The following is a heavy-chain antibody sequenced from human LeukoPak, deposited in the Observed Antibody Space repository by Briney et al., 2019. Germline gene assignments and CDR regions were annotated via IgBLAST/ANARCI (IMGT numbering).Heavy chain of an antibody. Sequence: ASVKVSCKVSGYTLTELSMHWVRQAPGKGLEWMGGFDPEDGETIYAQKFQGRVTMTEDTSTDTAYMELSSLRSEDTAVYFCARDNVVDATSGIDYWGQGTLVTVSS. J-gene: IGHJ4*02. V-gene: IGHV1-24*01. D-gene: IGHD1-26*01. CDR1: GYTLTELS. CDR2: FDPEDGET. CDR3: ARDNVVDATSGIDY.